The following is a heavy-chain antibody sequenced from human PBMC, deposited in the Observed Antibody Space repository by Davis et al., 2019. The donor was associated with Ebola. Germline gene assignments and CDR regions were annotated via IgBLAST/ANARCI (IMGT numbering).Heavy chain of an antibody. J-gene: IGHJ5*02. V-gene: IGHV7-4-1*02. D-gene: IGHD2-2*02. CDR3: ARVRYLQSNWFDP. CDR1: GYTFTSYG. Sequence: AASVKVSCKASGYTFTSYGITWVRQAPGQGLVWMGWINTNTGNPTYAQGFTGRFVFSLDTSVSTAYLQISSLKAEDTAVYYCARVRYLQSNWFDPWGQGILVTVSS. CDR2: INTNTGNP.